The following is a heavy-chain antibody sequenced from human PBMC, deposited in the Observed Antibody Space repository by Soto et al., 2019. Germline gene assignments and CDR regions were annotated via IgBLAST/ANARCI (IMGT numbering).Heavy chain of an antibody. CDR2: IYYSGST. CDR3: ARRYGSFFDI. Sequence: SGTLSLTCTVSGGSISSYYWSWIRQPPGKGLEWIGYIYYSGSTNYNPSLKSRVTISVDTSKNQFSLKLSSVTAADTAVYYCARRYGSFFDIWGQGTMVTVSS. CDR1: GGSISSYY. J-gene: IGHJ3*02. D-gene: IGHD3-10*01. V-gene: IGHV4-59*08.